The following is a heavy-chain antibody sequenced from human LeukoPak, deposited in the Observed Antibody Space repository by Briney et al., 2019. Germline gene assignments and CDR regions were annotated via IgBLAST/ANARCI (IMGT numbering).Heavy chain of an antibody. CDR2: FHYSGNT. J-gene: IGHJ5*02. CDR3: ARDSGTYGTHWFDP. D-gene: IGHD4-17*01. V-gene: IGHV4-59*01. Sequence: ETLSLTCSVCGRPICSYYWSWIRQPPGKGVEWIGYFHYSGNTNYRPSVKSRVNLSVDTYKNQFSLKLSSVPVADTAVYYCARDSGTYGTHWFDPWGQGTLVTVSS. CDR1: GRPICSYY.